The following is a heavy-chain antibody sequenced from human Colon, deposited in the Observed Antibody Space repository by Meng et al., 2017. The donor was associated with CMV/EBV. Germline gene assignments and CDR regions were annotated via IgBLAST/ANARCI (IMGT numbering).Heavy chain of an antibody. D-gene: IGHD2-2*01. CDR1: GSLFSLYP. CDR2: ISHDGSAT. J-gene: IGHJ4*02. CDR3: AKALITTSWLPKPFDA. Sequence: GESLKISCAGSGSLFSLYPVAWVRQAPGKGLEWVAQISHDGSATYYADSMEARVTISRDTSLNTVYLDINDLRADDTAVYFCAKALITTSWLPKPFDAWGQGTLVTVSS. V-gene: IGHV3-23*01.